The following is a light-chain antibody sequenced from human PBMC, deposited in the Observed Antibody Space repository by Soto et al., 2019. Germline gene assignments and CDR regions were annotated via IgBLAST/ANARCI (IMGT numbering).Light chain of an antibody. CDR3: LQRSNWLT. V-gene: IGKV3-11*01. CDR2: GAS. CDR1: QSVSSY. Sequence: EIVLTQSPATLSLSPGERATLSCRASQSVSSYLAWYQQKPGQPPRLFIYGASNRATGIPARFSGSGSGTDFTLTISSLEPEDSAVYYCLQRSNWLTFGGGTKVEIK. J-gene: IGKJ4*01.